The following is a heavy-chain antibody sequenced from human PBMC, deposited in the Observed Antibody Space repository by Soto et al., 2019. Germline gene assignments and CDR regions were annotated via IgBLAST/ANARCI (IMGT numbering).Heavy chain of an antibody. J-gene: IGHJ4*02. CDR1: GFTFSSYW. D-gene: IGHD3-9*01. CDR2: IKQDGSEK. V-gene: IGHV3-7*01. Sequence: EVQLVESGGGLVQPGGSLRLSCAASGFTFSSYWMSWVRQAPGKGLEWVANIKQDGSEKYYADSVKGRFTISRDNSKNTLYLQMNSLRAEDTAVYYCAKGDYDILTGLPVWGQGTLVTVSS. CDR3: AKGDYDILTGLPV.